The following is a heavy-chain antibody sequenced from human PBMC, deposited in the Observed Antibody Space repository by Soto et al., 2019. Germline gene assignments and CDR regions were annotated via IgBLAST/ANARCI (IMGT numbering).Heavy chain of an antibody. J-gene: IGHJ4*02. V-gene: IGHV4-59*01. CDR2: IYYSGST. D-gene: IGHD3-3*01. CDR3: ARHYNFGGAISGWDY. CDR1: GGSISSYY. Sequence: SETRSLTCTVCGGSISSYYWSWIRQPTGKGLEWIGYIYYSGSTNYNPSLKSRVTISVDTSKNQFSLKLSSVTAADTAVYYCARHYNFGGAISGWDYWGQGTLVTVSS.